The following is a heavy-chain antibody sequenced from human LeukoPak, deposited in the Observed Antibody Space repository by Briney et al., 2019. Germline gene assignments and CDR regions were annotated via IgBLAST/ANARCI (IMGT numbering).Heavy chain of an antibody. V-gene: IGHV1-18*01. CDR1: GYTFTSYG. Sequence: GASVKVSCKASGYTFTSYGISWVRQAPGQGLEWMGWISAYNGNTNYAQKLQGRVTMTTDTSTCTAYMELRSLRSDDTAVYYCARDAGIAARPEGIDYWGQGTLVTVSS. CDR3: ARDAGIAARPEGIDY. CDR2: ISAYNGNT. D-gene: IGHD6-6*01. J-gene: IGHJ4*02.